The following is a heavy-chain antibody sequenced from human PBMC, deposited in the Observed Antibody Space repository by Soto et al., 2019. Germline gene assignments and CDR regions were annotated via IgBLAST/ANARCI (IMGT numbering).Heavy chain of an antibody. V-gene: IGHV3-23*01. CDR1: GFTFSSYA. J-gene: IGHJ4*02. Sequence: GGSLRLSCAASGFTFSSYAMSWVRQAPGKGLEWVSAISGSGGSTYYADSVKGRFTISRDNAKNTLYLQMSSLRAEDTAVYYCARSGGSAFDYWGQGTLVTVSS. D-gene: IGHD2-15*01. CDR2: ISGSGGST. CDR3: ARSGGSAFDY.